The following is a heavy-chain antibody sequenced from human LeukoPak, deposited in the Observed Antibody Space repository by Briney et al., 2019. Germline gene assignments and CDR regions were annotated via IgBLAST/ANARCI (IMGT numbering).Heavy chain of an antibody. V-gene: IGHV4-34*01. Sequence: PSETLSLTCAVYGGSFSGYYRSWIRQPPGKGLEWIGEINHSGSTNYNPSLKSRVTISVDTSKNQFSLKLSSVTAADTAVYYCARPNWNNWFDPRGQGTLVTVSS. CDR1: GGSFSGYY. CDR3: ARPNWNNWFDP. D-gene: IGHD1-1*01. J-gene: IGHJ5*02. CDR2: INHSGST.